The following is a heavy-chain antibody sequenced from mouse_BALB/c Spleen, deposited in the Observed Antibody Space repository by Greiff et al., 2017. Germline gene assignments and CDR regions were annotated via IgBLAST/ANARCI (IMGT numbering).Heavy chain of an antibody. D-gene: IGHD2-10*02. CDR1: GFSLTSYG. Sequence: QVQLQQSGPGLVQPSQSLSITCTVSGFSLTSYGVHWVRQSPGKGLEWLGVIWSGGSTDYNAAFISRLSISKDNSKSQVFFKMNSLQANDTAIYYCASSYGNYQAWFAYWGQGTLVTVSA. CDR3: ASSYGNYQAWFAY. CDR2: IWSGGST. J-gene: IGHJ3*01. V-gene: IGHV2-2*02.